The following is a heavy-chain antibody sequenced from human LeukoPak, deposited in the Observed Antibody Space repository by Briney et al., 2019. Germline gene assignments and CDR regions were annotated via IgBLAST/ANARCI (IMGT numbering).Heavy chain of an antibody. J-gene: IGHJ4*02. CDR2: MSYDGSNK. Sequence: GGSLRLSCAASGFSFRSYGMHWVRQAPGKGLEWVAVMSYDGSNKYYADSVKGRFTISRDNAKNSLYLQMNSLRAEDTAVYYCARAGYGDYDPMGYWGQGTLVTVSS. CDR1: GFSFRSYG. V-gene: IGHV3-30*03. CDR3: ARAGYGDYDPMGY. D-gene: IGHD4-17*01.